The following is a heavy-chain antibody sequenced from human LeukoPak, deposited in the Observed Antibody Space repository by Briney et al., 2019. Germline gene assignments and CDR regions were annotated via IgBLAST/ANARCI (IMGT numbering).Heavy chain of an antibody. Sequence: PGGSLRLSCAASGFTFSSYSMNWVRQAPGKGLEWVSYISSSSSTIYYADSVRGRFTISRDNAKNSLYLQMNSLRAEDTAVYYCARDRAAAGLDYWGQGTLVTVSS. V-gene: IGHV3-48*01. CDR1: GFTFSSYS. D-gene: IGHD6-13*01. J-gene: IGHJ4*02. CDR2: ISSSSSTI. CDR3: ARDRAAAGLDY.